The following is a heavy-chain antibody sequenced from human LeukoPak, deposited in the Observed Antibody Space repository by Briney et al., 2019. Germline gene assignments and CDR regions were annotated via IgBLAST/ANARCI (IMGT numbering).Heavy chain of an antibody. V-gene: IGHV3-30-3*01. D-gene: IGHD5-24*01. CDR1: GFTFSSYA. CDR2: ISYDGSNK. Sequence: GRSLILSCAASGFTFSSYAMHWVRQAPGKGLEWVAVISYDGSNKYYADSVKGRFTISRDNSKNTLYLQMNSLRSEDTAVYYCARGRGGDGYNWLCYFDYWGQGTLVTVSS. J-gene: IGHJ4*02. CDR3: ARGRGGDGYNWLCYFDY.